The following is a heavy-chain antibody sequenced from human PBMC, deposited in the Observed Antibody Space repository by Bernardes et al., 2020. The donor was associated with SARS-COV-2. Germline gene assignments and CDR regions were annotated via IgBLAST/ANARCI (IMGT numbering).Heavy chain of an antibody. CDR2: IYSGGST. CDR3: ARPIQGAVAGTGHYYYGMDV. J-gene: IGHJ6*02. CDR1: GFTVSSNY. V-gene: IGHV3-53*01. D-gene: IGHD6-19*01. Sequence: GGSLRLSCAASGFTVSSNYMSWVRQAPGKGLEWVSVIYSGGSTYYADSVKGRFTISRDNSKNTLYLQMNSLRAEDTAVYYCARPIQGAVAGTGHYYYGMDVWGQGTTVTVSS.